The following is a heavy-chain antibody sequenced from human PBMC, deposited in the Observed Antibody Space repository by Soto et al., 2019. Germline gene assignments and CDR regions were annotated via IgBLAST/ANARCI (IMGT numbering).Heavy chain of an antibody. V-gene: IGHV1-69*01. J-gene: IGHJ6*02. D-gene: IGHD2-2*01. Sequence: LVKGSCKASGGIIMNYGFRWVRQAPGQGLEWMGGIIPAFGTTNFGEEYQGRVTSTADDSTTTAYMELSSLRSDDTAVDYCAFSRESETSHYYGLDVWGQGTTVTVSS. CDR1: GGIIMNYG. CDR3: AFSRESETSHYYGLDV. CDR2: IIPAFGTT.